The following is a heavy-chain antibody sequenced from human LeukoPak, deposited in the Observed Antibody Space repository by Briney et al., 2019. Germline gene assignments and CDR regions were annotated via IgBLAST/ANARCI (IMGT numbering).Heavy chain of an antibody. V-gene: IGHV3-23*01. CDR1: GFTFSTYA. J-gene: IGHJ5*02. CDR2: ISGSGGTT. D-gene: IGHD1-1*01. Sequence: PGGSLRLSCAASGFTFSTYAMSWVRHAPGKGLEWVSAISGSGGTTYYADSVKGRFTISRDNSKNTLYLQINSLRAEDTAVYYCAKDSFALEPRNWFDPWGQGTLVTVSS. CDR3: AKDSFALEPRNWFDP.